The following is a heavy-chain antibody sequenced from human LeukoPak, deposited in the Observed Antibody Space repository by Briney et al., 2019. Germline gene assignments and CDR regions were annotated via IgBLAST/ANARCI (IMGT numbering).Heavy chain of an antibody. CDR1: GYTFTSYG. CDR2: ISAYNGNT. D-gene: IGHD2-2*01. V-gene: IGHV1-18*01. CDR3: ARGMVKGYCSSTSCPDDAFDI. Sequence: ASVKVSCNASGYTFTSYGISWVRQAPGQGLEWMGRISAYNGNTNYAQKLQGRVTMTTDTSTSTAYMELRSLRSDDTAVYYCARGMVKGYCSSTSCPDDAFDIWGQGTMVTVSS. J-gene: IGHJ3*02.